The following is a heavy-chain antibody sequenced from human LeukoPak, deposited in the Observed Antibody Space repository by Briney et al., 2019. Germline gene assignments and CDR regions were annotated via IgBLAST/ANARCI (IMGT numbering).Heavy chain of an antibody. V-gene: IGHV3-9*01. J-gene: IGHJ6*02. CDR3: AREDSEVVTIFGVVTAHYYYYGMDV. CDR2: ISWNSGSI. D-gene: IGHD3-3*01. CDR1: GFTFDDYA. Sequence: GGSLRLSCAASGFTFDDYAMHWVRQAPGKGLEWVSGISWNSGSIGYADSVKGRFTISRDNAKNSLYLQMNSLRAEDTAVYYCAREDSEVVTIFGVVTAHYYYYGMDVWGQGTTVTVSS.